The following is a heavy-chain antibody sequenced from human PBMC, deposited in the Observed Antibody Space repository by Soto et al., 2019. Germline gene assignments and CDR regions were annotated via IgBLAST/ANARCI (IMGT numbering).Heavy chain of an antibody. CDR3: ARGDSTDCSNGVCSFFYNHDMDV. D-gene: IGHD2-8*01. Sequence: SVEVSCRASGYSFTDYHIHWVRQAPGQGLEWLGRINPKSGGTSTAQKFQGWVAMTTDTSISTASMELTRLTSDDTAIYYCARGDSTDCSNGVCSFFYNHDMDVWGQGTTVTVSS. J-gene: IGHJ6*02. CDR1: GYSFTDYH. CDR2: INPKSGGT. V-gene: IGHV1-2*04.